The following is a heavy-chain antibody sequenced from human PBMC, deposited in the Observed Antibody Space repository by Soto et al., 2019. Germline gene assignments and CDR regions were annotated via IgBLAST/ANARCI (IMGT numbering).Heavy chain of an antibody. Sequence: EVQLVESGGGLVQPGGSLKLSCAASGFTFSGSAMHWVRQASGKGLEWVGRIRSKANSYATAYAASVKGRFTISRDDPKNTAYLQMNSLKTEDTAVYYCTRHLDRQWLVRFDYWGQGTLVTVSS. J-gene: IGHJ4*02. D-gene: IGHD6-19*01. V-gene: IGHV3-73*02. CDR3: TRHLDRQWLVRFDY. CDR2: IRSKANSYAT. CDR1: GFTFSGSA.